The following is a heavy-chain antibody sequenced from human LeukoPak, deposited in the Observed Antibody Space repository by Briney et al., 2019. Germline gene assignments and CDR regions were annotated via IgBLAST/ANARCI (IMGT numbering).Heavy chain of an antibody. CDR2: ISSSSSYI. CDR1: GFTFSSYS. D-gene: IGHD3-22*01. Sequence: GGSLRLSCAASGFTFSSYSMNWVRQAPGKGLEWVSSISSSSSYIYYADSVKGRFTISRDNAKNSLYLQMNSLRAEDTAVYYCARFYYDSSGYYYYFDYWGQGTLVTVSS. V-gene: IGHV3-21*04. J-gene: IGHJ4*02. CDR3: ARFYYDSSGYYYYFDY.